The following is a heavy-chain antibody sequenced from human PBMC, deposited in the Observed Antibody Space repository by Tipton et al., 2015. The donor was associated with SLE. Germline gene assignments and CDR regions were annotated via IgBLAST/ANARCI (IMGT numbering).Heavy chain of an antibody. CDR2: ISGSGGST. V-gene: IGHV3-23*01. CDR1: GFTFSSYA. D-gene: IGHD2-15*01. CDR3: ASQLPYCSGGSCYSY. J-gene: IGHJ4*02. Sequence: SLRLSCAASGFTFSSYAMSWVRQAPGKGLEWVSAISGSGGSTYYADSVKGRFTISRDNSKNTLYLQMNSLRAEDTAVYYCASQLPYCSGGSCYSYWGQGTLVTVSS.